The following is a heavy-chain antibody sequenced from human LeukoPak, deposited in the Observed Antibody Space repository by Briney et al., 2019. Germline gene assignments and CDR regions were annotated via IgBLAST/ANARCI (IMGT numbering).Heavy chain of an antibody. V-gene: IGHV1-46*01. Sequence: ASVKVSCKASGYTFTSYYMHWVRQAPGQGLEWMGIINPSGGSTSYAQKFQGRVTMTRDTSTSTVYMELSSLRSEDTAVYYCARGQIAAVWVKSGYYFDYWGQGTLVTVSS. CDR1: GYTFTSYY. J-gene: IGHJ4*02. D-gene: IGHD6-13*01. CDR2: INPSGGST. CDR3: ARGQIAAVWVKSGYYFDY.